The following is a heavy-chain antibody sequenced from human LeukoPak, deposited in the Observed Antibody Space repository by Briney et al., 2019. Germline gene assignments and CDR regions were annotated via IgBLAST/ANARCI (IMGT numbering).Heavy chain of an antibody. CDR3: ARDQEAYCSSTSCYEYSYYMDV. Sequence: SQTLSLTCTVSGGSISSGSYYWSWILQPAGKGLEWIGRIYTSGSTNYNPSLKSRVTISVDTSKNQFSLKLSSVTAADTAVYYCARDQEAYCSSTSCYEYSYYMDVWGKGTTVTISS. J-gene: IGHJ6*03. CDR1: GGSISSGSYY. D-gene: IGHD2-2*01. V-gene: IGHV4-61*02. CDR2: IYTSGST.